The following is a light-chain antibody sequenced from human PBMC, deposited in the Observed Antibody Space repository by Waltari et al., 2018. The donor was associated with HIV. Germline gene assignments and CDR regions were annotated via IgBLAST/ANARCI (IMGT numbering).Light chain of an antibody. CDR3: GTWDSKLSVWV. Sequence: QSMLTQPPSVSAAPGQKVTISCSGGTSTLGNNYVSWYQHIAGTAPKLVIYDNDKRPSGIPGRFSASRSGTSAALGITGLQTGDEADYYCGTWDSKLSVWVFGGGTKLTVL. CDR2: DND. CDR1: TSTLGNNY. V-gene: IGLV1-51*01. J-gene: IGLJ3*02.